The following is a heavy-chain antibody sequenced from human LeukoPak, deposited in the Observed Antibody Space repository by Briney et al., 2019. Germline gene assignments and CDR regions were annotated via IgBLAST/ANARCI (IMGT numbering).Heavy chain of an antibody. V-gene: IGHV3-7*01. Sequence: PGGSLRLSCAASGFTFSSYWMSWVRQAPGKGLEWVANIKQDGSEKYYVDSVKGQFTISRDNAKNSLYLQMNSLRAEDTAVYYCARDGGGYVAARLDYWGQGTLVTVSS. CDR2: IKQDGSEK. D-gene: IGHD5-12*01. CDR1: GFTFSSYW. J-gene: IGHJ4*02. CDR3: ARDGGGYVAARLDY.